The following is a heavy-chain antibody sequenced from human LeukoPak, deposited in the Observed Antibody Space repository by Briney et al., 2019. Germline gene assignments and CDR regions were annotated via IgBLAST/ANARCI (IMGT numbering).Heavy chain of an antibody. J-gene: IGHJ5*02. V-gene: IGHV1-46*01. D-gene: IGHD6-13*01. CDR3: ARGRILSIAAAGTGVEWHWFDP. CDR1: GYTFTSYY. Sequence: ASVKVSCKASGYTFTSYYMHWVRQAPGQGLEWMGIISPSGGSTSYAQKFQGRVTMTRDKSTSTAYMELSSLRSEDTAVYYCARGRILSIAAAGTGVEWHWFDPWGQGTLVTVSS. CDR2: ISPSGGST.